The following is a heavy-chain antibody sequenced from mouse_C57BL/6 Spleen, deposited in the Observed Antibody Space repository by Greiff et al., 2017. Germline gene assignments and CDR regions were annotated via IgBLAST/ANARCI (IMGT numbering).Heavy chain of an antibody. CDR2: IYPGDGDT. CDR1: GYAFSSYW. V-gene: IGHV1-80*01. J-gene: IGHJ3*01. Sequence: QVQLKQSGAELVKPGASVKISCKASGYAFSSYWMNWVKQRPGKGLEWIGQIYPGDGDTNYNGKFKGKATLTADKSSSTAYMQLSSLTSEDSAVYFCARGEAPAWFAYWGQGTLVTVSA. CDR3: ARGEAPAWFAY.